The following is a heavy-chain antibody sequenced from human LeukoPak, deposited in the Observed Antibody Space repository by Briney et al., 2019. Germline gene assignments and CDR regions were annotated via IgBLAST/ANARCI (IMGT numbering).Heavy chain of an antibody. J-gene: IGHJ4*02. CDR2: TYHSGTS. CDR3: AMRGVTTDY. CDR1: GYSISNGYY. D-gene: IGHD4-17*01. Sequence: PSETLSLTCTVSGYSISNGYYWGWIRRPPGKGLEWIGTTYHSGTSYYNPSLKSRVTISVDKSKNQFSLKLSSVTAADTAVYYCAMRGVTTDYWGQGTLVTVSS. V-gene: IGHV4-38-2*02.